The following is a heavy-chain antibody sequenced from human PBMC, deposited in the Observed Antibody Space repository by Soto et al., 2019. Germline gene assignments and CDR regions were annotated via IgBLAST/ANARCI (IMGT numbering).Heavy chain of an antibody. CDR3: ARSIKTTVTTVHYFDY. Sequence: GGSLRLSCAASGFTFSSYSMNWVRQAPGRWLEWVSYISSISSIMYYADSVKGRFTISRDNAQNSLYLQMNSLRAEDTAVYYCARSIKTTVTTVHYFDYWGQGALVTVSS. J-gene: IGHJ4*02. V-gene: IGHV3-48*01. CDR2: ISSISSIM. D-gene: IGHD4-17*01. CDR1: GFTFSSYS.